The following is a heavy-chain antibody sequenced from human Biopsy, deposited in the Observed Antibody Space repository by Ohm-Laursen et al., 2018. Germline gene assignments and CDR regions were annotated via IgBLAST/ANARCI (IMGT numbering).Heavy chain of an antibody. Sequence: TLSLTCPVSGDSVTKYYWSWIRQPPGKGLEWIGHISYTGYTSYKSSLKSRVTISLDTSRKHFSLRLTSLAAAGTAVYYCARGSNEYGGLYFPHWGQGTLVTVSS. J-gene: IGHJ1*01. CDR1: GDSVTKYY. CDR2: ISYTGYT. V-gene: IGHV4-59*02. CDR3: ARGSNEYGGLYFPH. D-gene: IGHD4-23*01.